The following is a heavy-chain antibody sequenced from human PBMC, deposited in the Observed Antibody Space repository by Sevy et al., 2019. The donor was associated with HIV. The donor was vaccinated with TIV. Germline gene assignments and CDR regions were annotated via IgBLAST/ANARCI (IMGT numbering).Heavy chain of an antibody. CDR3: ARAPPVRSGDDSLNWFDP. V-gene: IGHV4-59*01. CDR1: GGPISSYY. D-gene: IGHD5-12*01. CDR2: SHYTGSS. J-gene: IGHJ5*02. Sequence: SETLSLTCTVSGGPISSYYWSWLRRPPGKGLQYIGFSHYTGSSNDNPSLKSRVTISLDTSKNQFSLKVTSVTAADTAVYYCARAPPVRSGDDSLNWFDPWGQGTLVTVSS.